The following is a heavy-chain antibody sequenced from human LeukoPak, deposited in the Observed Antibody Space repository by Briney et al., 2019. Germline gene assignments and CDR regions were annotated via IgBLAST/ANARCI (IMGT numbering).Heavy chain of an antibody. J-gene: IGHJ4*02. CDR1: GFTFSSYW. CDR3: SKGSSGSYLTDFDY. V-gene: IGHV3-7*03. CDR2: IKTDGSQI. Sequence: PGGSLRLSCVASGFTFSSYWMTWVRQAPGKGLEWVANIKTDGSQIYYLDSAKGRFTISRDNARNSLYLQMNSLRAEDTALYYCSKGSSGSYLTDFDYWGQGTLVTVSS. D-gene: IGHD1-26*01.